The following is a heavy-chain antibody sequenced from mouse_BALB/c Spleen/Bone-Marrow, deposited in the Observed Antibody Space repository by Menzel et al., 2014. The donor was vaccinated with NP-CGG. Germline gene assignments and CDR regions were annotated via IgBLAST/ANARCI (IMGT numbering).Heavy chain of an antibody. Sequence: VQLVESGPELVKPGASVKISCKASGYAFSISWMNWVKQRPGQGLEWIGRIYPGDGDTNYNGKFKGKATLTADKSSSTAYMQLSSLTFLDSAVYFCARTGPFGYWGQGTLVTVSA. CDR1: GYAFSISW. J-gene: IGHJ3*01. V-gene: IGHV1-82*01. CDR3: ARTGPFGY. D-gene: IGHD4-1*01. CDR2: IYPGDGDT.